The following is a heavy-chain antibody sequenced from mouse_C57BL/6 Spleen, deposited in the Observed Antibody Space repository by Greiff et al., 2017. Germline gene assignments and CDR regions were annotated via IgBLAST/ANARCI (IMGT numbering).Heavy chain of an antibody. D-gene: IGHD3-2*02. CDR1: GFNIKDYY. Sequence: VQLQQSGAELVKPGASVKLSCTASGFNIKDYYMHWVKQRPEQGLEWIGRIDPEDGETKYAPNFQGKATITADPSSNTAYLQLSSLTSEDTAVYYCARGDSSGYEDAMDYWGQGTSVTVSS. V-gene: IGHV14-2*01. CDR2: IDPEDGET. J-gene: IGHJ4*01. CDR3: ARGDSSGYEDAMDY.